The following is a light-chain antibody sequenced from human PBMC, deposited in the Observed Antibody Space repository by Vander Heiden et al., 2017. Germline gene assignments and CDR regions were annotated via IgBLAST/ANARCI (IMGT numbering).Light chain of an antibody. Sequence: EIVLTPSPGTLSLSPGERATLSCRASQSVSSSYLAWYQQKPGQAPRLLIYGASSRATGIPDRFSGSGSGTDFTLTISRLEPEDFAVYYCQQYGSSHSFGGGTKVEIK. V-gene: IGKV3-20*01. CDR3: QQYGSSHS. CDR2: GAS. CDR1: QSVSSSY. J-gene: IGKJ4*01.